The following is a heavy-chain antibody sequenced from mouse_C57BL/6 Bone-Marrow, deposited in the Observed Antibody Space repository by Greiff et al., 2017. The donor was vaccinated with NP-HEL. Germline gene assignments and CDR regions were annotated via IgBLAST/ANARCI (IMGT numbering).Heavy chain of an antibody. V-gene: IGHV1-64*01. CDR1: GYTFTSYW. Sequence: VKLQQPGAELVKPGASVKLSCKASGYTFTSYWMHWVKQRPGQGLEWIGMIHPNSGSTNYNEKFKSKATLTVDKSSSTAYMQLSSLTSEDSAVYYCARVFYYGNPGYAMDYWGQGTSVTVSS. CDR3: ARVFYYGNPGYAMDY. CDR2: IHPNSGST. D-gene: IGHD2-1*01. J-gene: IGHJ4*01.